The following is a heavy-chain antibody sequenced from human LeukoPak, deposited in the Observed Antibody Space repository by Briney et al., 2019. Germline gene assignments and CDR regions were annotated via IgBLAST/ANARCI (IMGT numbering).Heavy chain of an antibody. V-gene: IGHV6-1*01. J-gene: IGHJ4*02. CDR3: AVGNWGDLYLDN. CDR1: GDSVSSNRVA. Sequence: SQTLSLTCAISGDSVSSNRVAENGIRQSPTRGLEWLGRTYYRSKWNHDYGAFVRGRITNYADNSKNEFHLHLNSVTPEDTAVYYCAVGNWGDLYLDNWGQGTLVTVSS. CDR2: TYYRSKWNH. D-gene: IGHD7-27*01.